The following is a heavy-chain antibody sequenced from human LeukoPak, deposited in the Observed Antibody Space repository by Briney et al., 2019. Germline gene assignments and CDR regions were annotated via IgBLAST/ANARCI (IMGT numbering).Heavy chain of an antibody. CDR1: GFTFSNYG. V-gene: IGHV3-30*18. J-gene: IGHJ4*02. CDR3: AKDLLGIAVAGTMPRDDY. D-gene: IGHD6-19*01. Sequence: GGSLRLSCEASGFTFSNYGMHWVRQAPGKGLEWVAVISYDGSDIWYADSVKGRFTISRDNSKNTLYLQMNSLRAEDTAVYYCAKDLLGIAVAGTMPRDDYWGQGTLVTVSS. CDR2: ISYDGSDI.